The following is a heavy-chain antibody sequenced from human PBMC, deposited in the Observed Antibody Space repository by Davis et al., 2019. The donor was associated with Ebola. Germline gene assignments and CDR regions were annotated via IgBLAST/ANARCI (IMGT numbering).Heavy chain of an antibody. CDR2: IYHSGST. D-gene: IGHD5-12*01. CDR3: ARAMRGYSGYGTPYYYGMDV. J-gene: IGHJ6*02. V-gene: IGHV4-38-2*02. CDR1: GYSISSGYY. Sequence: GSLRLSCTVSGYSISSGYYWGWIRQPPGKGLEWIGSIYHSGSTYDNPSLKSRVTISVDTSKNQFSLKLSSVTAADTAVYYCARAMRGYSGYGTPYYYGMDVWGQGTTVTVSS.